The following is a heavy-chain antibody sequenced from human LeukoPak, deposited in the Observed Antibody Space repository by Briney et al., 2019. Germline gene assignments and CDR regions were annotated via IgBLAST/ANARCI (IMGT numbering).Heavy chain of an antibody. CDR3: ATAPILRGEGGEHYKYGMDV. V-gene: IGHV4-4*02. CDR2: IYHNGTP. CDR1: VGSISSGNW. D-gene: IGHD2-2*02. Sequence: SETLSLTCAVSVGSISSGNWWSWVRQSPGKGLVWIGEIYHNGTPNYSPSLKSRVTISADTFKNHFSLKLTSVTAADTAVYYCATAPILRGEGGEHYKYGMDVWGQGTTVIVSS. J-gene: IGHJ6*02.